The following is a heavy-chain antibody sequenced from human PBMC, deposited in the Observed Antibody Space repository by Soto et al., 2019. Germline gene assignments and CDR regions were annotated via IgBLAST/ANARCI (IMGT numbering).Heavy chain of an antibody. J-gene: IGHJ6*02. CDR3: XXXXXXXXXXXXXXXXXDV. CDR1: GFIFSSYG. V-gene: IGHV3-48*01. CDR2: ISSSRSTI. Sequence: EVQLVESGGGLVQPGGSLRLSCAASGFIFSSYGMNXXXXXXXXXXXXXXXISSSRSTIYYVDSVKGRFTISRDNAKXXXXXXXXXXXXXXXXXXXXXXXXXXXXXXXXXXXXXDVWGQGTTVTVAS.